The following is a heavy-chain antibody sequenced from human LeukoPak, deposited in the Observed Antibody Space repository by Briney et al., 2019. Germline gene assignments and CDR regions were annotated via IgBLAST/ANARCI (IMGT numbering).Heavy chain of an antibody. V-gene: IGHV4-39*01. CDR1: GGSISSSSYY. J-gene: IGHJ6*03. D-gene: IGHD6-6*01. CDR3: ARQIAARQYYYYYYMDV. Sequence: PSETLSLTCTVSGGSISSSSYYWGWIRQPPGKGLEWIGGIYYSGSTYYNPSLKSRVTISVDTSKNQFSLKLSSVTAADTAVYYCARQIAARQYYYYYYMDVWGKGTTVTVSS. CDR2: IYYSGST.